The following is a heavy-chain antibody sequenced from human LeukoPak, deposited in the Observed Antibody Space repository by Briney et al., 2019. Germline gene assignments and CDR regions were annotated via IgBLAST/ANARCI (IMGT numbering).Heavy chain of an antibody. CDR1: GGSISTSTHY. J-gene: IGHJ6*02. V-gene: IGHV4-39*01. CDR3: ARHSSGWSWGYYGMDV. CDR2: VYYTGRT. D-gene: IGHD6-19*01. Sequence: SEPLSLTCTVSGGSISTSTHYWGWIRQPPGKGLEWIGSVYYTGRTYYNPSLKSRVTISVNPSKNQFSLKLSSVTAADTAVYYCARHSSGWSWGYYGMDVWGRGTTVTVSS.